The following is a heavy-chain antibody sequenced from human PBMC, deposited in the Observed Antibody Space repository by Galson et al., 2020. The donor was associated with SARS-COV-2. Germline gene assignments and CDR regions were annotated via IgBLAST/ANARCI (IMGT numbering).Heavy chain of an antibody. CDR2: IIPIFGTA. J-gene: IGHJ2*01. CDR3: AHSPPVAARLGFRWYFDL. D-gene: IGHD6-6*01. V-gene: IGHV1-69*06. Sequence: SVTVSCKVSGGTFSSYAISWVRQAPGHGHEWMGGIIPIFGTANYAQKFQGRVTVTADKSTSKAYLGLSSLRSDDTAVYYCAHSPPVAARLGFRWYFDLWGRGTLVTVSS. CDR1: GGTFSSYA.